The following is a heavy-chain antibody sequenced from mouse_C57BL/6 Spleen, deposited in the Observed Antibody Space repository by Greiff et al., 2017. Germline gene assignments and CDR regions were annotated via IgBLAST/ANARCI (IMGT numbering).Heavy chain of an antibody. CDR2: ISSGGSYT. CDR1: GFTFSSYG. Sequence: EVQRVESGGDLVKPGGSLKLSCAASGFTFSSYGMSWVRQTPDKRLEWVATISSGGSYTYYPDSVKGRFTISRDNAKNTLYLQMSSLKSEDTAMYYCARQYDYVYAMDYWGQGTSVTVSS. V-gene: IGHV5-6*01. CDR3: ARQYDYVYAMDY. D-gene: IGHD2-4*01. J-gene: IGHJ4*01.